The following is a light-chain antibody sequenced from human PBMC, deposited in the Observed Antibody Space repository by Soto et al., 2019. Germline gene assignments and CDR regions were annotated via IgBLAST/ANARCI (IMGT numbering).Light chain of an antibody. CDR3: CSDAGIYTLL. Sequence: QSVLTQPRSVSGSPGQSVTISCTGTSSDVGAYNYVSWYQQHPGTAPKLMMSDVSKRPSGVPDRFSGSKSGTTASLTISGLQAEDEADYYCCSDAGIYTLLFGGGTKLTVL. V-gene: IGLV2-11*01. CDR1: SSDVGAYNY. CDR2: DVS. J-gene: IGLJ2*01.